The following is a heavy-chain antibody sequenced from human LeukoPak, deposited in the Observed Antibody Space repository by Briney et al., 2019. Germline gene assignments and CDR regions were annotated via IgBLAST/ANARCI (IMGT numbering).Heavy chain of an antibody. Sequence: SLKVSCKAFGGTFSSYAISWVRHTPGQGVEWGWGIIPIFGTANYAQKFHVRVTITADESTSTAYMEMSSLRSEDTAVYYCARQTQGRSAFDIWGQGTMVTVSS. CDR1: GGTFSSYA. CDR3: ARQTQGRSAFDI. CDR2: IIPIFGTA. J-gene: IGHJ3*02. V-gene: IGHV1-69*13.